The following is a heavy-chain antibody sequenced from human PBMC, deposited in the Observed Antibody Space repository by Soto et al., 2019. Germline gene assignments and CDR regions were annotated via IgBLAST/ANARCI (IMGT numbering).Heavy chain of an antibody. Sequence: QVQLVQSGAEVKKPGSSVNVSCKASGGTFSSYAISWLRQAPGQGPEWMGGVVPILETTIYAQKFLGRMTITADESTTTVFMELRGLTSEATAVYYCAKDGGRDGSSWPILYFAMDVWGPGTTVTVSS. V-gene: IGHV1-69*01. CDR3: AKDGGRDGSSWPILYFAMDV. D-gene: IGHD2-21*01. J-gene: IGHJ6*02. CDR2: VVPILETT. CDR1: GGTFSSYA.